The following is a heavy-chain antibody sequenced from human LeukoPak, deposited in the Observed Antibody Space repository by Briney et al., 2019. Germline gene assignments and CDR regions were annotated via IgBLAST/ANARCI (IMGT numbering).Heavy chain of an antibody. CDR1: GGSISSSSYY. V-gene: IGHV4-39*01. CDR3: ARNSVPTRIVGATRYFDY. CDR2: IYYSGST. Sequence: PSETLSLTCTVSGGSISSSSYYWRWIRQPPGKGLEWIGSIYYSGSTYYNPSLKSRVTISVDTSKNQFSLKLSSVTAADTAVYYCARNSVPTRIVGATRYFDYWGQGTLVTVSS. J-gene: IGHJ4*02. D-gene: IGHD1-26*01.